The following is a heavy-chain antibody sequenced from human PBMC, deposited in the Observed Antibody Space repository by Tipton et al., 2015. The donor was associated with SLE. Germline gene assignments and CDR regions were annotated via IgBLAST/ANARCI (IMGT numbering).Heavy chain of an antibody. CDR3: ARNTGASASDQ. CDR2: ITSDGGGA. J-gene: IGHJ4*02. Sequence: SLRLSCAASGFTFSRNWMHWVRQAPGKGLVWVSRITSDGGGANYADSVKGRFTISRDNTKNTLYLQMNSLRAEDTAVYYCARNTGASASDQWGQGTLVIVST. V-gene: IGHV3-74*01. D-gene: IGHD2-15*01. CDR1: GFTFSRNW.